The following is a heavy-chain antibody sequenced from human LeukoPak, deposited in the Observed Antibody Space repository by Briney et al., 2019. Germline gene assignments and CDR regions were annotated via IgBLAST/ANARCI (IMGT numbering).Heavy chain of an antibody. J-gene: IGHJ4*02. CDR3: ARGAAVTALFDY. Sequence: GGSLTLSCAASEFTFSSYTMHWVRQAPGKGLEWVAVISYDGTYIYYSDSVKGRFTISRDNSKSTLYLQMNNPTIDDTALYYCARGAAVTALFDYWGQGTLVTVSS. D-gene: IGHD4-17*01. CDR2: ISYDGTYI. V-gene: IGHV3-30*14. CDR1: EFTFSSYT.